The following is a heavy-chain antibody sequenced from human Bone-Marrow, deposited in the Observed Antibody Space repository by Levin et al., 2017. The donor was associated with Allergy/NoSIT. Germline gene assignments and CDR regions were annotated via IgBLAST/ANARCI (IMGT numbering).Heavy chain of an antibody. D-gene: IGHD3-22*01. CDR1: GFTFSISA. J-gene: IGHJ4*02. CDR2: IRTNAHNFAT. V-gene: IGHV3-73*01. CDR3: ARLDSLDDEDY. Sequence: TGGSLRLSCAASGFTFSISAIHWVRQASGKGLEWVGRIRTNAHNFATSYSASVEGRFTISRDDSNNMAFLEMNSLKTDDSAVYYCARLDSLDDEDYWGQGTLVTVSS.